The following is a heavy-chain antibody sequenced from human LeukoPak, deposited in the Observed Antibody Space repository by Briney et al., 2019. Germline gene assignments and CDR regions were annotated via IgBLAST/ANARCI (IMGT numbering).Heavy chain of an antibody. D-gene: IGHD3-22*01. V-gene: IGHV3-23*01. CDR3: AKDRSPGGYYDSSGYADY. J-gene: IGHJ4*02. CDR1: GFTFSSYA. CDR2: ISGSGGST. Sequence: GGSLRLSCAASGFTFSSYAMSWVRQAPGKGLEWVSAISGSGGSTYYADSAKGRFTISRDNSKNTLYLQMNSLRAEDTAVYYCAKDRSPGGYYDSSGYADYWGQGTLVTVSS.